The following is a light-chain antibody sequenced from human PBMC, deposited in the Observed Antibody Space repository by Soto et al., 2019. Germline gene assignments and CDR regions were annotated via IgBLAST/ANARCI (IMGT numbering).Light chain of an antibody. CDR1: QSVTSSY. CDR2: GAS. V-gene: IGKV3-20*01. Sequence: EIVMTQSPGTLSLSPGERATLSCWASQSVTSSYLAWYQQNPGQAPSLRIYGASSRATGIPDRFGGSGSGTDFTLTIRKGEHEDFAVYYSQQYARSAYTFGQGNKLEIK. J-gene: IGKJ2*01. CDR3: QQYARSAYT.